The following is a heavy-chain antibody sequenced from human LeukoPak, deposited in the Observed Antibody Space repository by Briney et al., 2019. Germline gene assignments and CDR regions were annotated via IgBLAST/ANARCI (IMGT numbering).Heavy chain of an antibody. D-gene: IGHD2-2*02. Sequence: GGSLRLSCVDSGVTFSSYSMNWVRQAPGKGLEWVSYISSSSSTIFYADSVKGRFTISRDNAKNSLYLQMNSLRAEDTAVYYCAKGGPLGYCTSTSCYTVFHWGQGTLVTVSS. CDR2: ISSSSSTI. J-gene: IGHJ4*02. V-gene: IGHV3-48*04. CDR3: AKGGPLGYCTSTSCYTVFH. CDR1: GVTFSSYS.